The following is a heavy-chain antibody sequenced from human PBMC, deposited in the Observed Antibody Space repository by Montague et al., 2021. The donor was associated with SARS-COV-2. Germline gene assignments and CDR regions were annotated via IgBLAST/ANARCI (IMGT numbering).Heavy chain of an antibody. Sequence: TLSLTCTVSGGSIGSGGYYWSWIRQHPGKGLEWIGYIYHTGSTHYNPSLKSRVTISKETSKNHFSLNLSSVTAADSAVYYCARDSGYYDSSGYSYDAFDIWDQGTKVTVSS. CDR2: IYHTGST. V-gene: IGHV4-31*03. CDR3: ARDSGYYDSSGYSYDAFDI. D-gene: IGHD3-22*01. CDR1: GGSIGSGGYY. J-gene: IGHJ3*02.